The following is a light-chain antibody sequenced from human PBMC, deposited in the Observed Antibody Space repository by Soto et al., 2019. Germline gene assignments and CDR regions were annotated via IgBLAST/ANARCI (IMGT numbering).Light chain of an antibody. J-gene: IGLJ2*01. CDR1: SSNIGSNY. Sequence: QSVLTQPPSVYASPGQKVTISCTGSSSNIGSNYVSWYQQLPGAAPKLLIYENYERPSGIPDRFSGSKSGTSATLDITGLQTGDEADYYCGAWDNSLTGGVFGGGTKVTVL. V-gene: IGLV1-51*02. CDR2: ENY. CDR3: GAWDNSLTGGV.